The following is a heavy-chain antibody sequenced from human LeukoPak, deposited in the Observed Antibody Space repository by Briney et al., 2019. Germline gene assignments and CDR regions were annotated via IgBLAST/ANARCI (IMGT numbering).Heavy chain of an antibody. CDR3: ARTRYCDSTSCLGGRGAFDM. CDR2: INTNTENP. Sequence: ASVKVSCKASGYTFTKFAMNWLRQAPGQGLEWMGWINTNTENPTYAQGFTGRLVFSLDTSISTAYLEAEDTAVYYCARTRYCDSTSCLGGRGAFDMWGQGTMVTVSS. J-gene: IGHJ3*02. D-gene: IGHD2-2*01. V-gene: IGHV7-4-1*01. CDR1: GYTFTKFA.